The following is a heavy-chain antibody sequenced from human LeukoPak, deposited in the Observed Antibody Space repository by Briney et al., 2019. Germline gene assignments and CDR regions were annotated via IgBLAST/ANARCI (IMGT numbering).Heavy chain of an antibody. CDR3: TTSYYYDSSGYYYTFDY. CDR1: GFTFSSYG. D-gene: IGHD3-22*01. CDR2: IRYDGSNK. V-gene: IGHV3-30*02. J-gene: IGHJ4*02. Sequence: GGSLRLSCAASGFTFSSYGMHWVRQAPGKGLVGVAVIRYDGSNKYYAASVKGRFTISIDNSKNKLYLQMNSLNTEDTAVYYCTTSYYYDSSGYYYTFDYWGQGTLVTVSS.